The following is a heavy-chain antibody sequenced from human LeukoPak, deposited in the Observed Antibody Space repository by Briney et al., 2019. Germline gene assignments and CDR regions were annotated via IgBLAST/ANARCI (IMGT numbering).Heavy chain of an antibody. V-gene: IGHV1-69*01. CDR2: IIPIFGTA. CDR1: GGTFSSYA. CDR3: ARDSYYNDSSGSHSDY. D-gene: IGHD3-22*01. Sequence: GSSVKVSCKASGGTFSSYAISWVRQAPGQGLEWMGGIIPIFGTANYAQRFQGRVTITADESTSTAYMELSSLRSEDTAVYYCARDSYYNDSSGSHSDYWGQGTLVTVSS. J-gene: IGHJ4*02.